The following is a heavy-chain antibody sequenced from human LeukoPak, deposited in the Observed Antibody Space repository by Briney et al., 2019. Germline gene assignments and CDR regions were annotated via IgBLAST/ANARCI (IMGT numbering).Heavy chain of an antibody. CDR2: IYYSGST. J-gene: IGHJ4*02. Sequence: SETLSLTCTVSGGSIGSYYWSWIRQPPGKGLEWIGYIYYSGSTNYNPSLKSRVTISVDTSKNQFSLKLSSVTAADTAVYYCARVGRQWLVTDYWGQGTLVTVSS. V-gene: IGHV4-59*01. D-gene: IGHD6-19*01. CDR3: ARVGRQWLVTDY. CDR1: GGSIGSYY.